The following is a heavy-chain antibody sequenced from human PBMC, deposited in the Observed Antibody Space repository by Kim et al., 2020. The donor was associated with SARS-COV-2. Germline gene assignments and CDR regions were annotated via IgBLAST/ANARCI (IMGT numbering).Heavy chain of an antibody. J-gene: IGHJ4*02. D-gene: IGHD3-16*02. Sequence: ASVKVSCKASGYTFTSYAMHWVRQAPGQRLGWMGWINAGNGNTKYSQKFQGRVTITRDTSASTAYMELSSLRSEDTAVHYCARLGGLRLGELSLFFDDWGQGTLITVST. CDR1: GYTFTSYA. CDR3: ARLGGLRLGELSLFFDD. V-gene: IGHV1-3*01. CDR2: INAGNGNT.